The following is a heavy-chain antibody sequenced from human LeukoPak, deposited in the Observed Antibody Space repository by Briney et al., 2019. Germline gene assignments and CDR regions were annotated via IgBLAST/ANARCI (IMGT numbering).Heavy chain of an antibody. D-gene: IGHD3-9*01. CDR1: GFTFSSYA. V-gene: IGHV3-23*01. CDR2: ISGSGGST. Sequence: QPGGSLRLSCAASGFTFSSYAMSWVRQAPGKGLEWVSAISGSGGSTYYADSVKGRFTISRDNSKNTLYLQMNGLRAEDTAVYYCAKGVLYYDILTGYYLHAFDIWGQGTMVTVSS. J-gene: IGHJ3*02. CDR3: AKGVLYYDILTGYYLHAFDI.